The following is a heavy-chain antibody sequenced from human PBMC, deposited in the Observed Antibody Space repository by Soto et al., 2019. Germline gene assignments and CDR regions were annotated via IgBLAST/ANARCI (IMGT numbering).Heavy chain of an antibody. J-gene: IGHJ3*02. CDR1: GGSISSSNW. V-gene: IGHV4-4*02. Sequence: QVQLQESGPGLVKPSGTLSLTCAVSGGSISSSNWWSWVRQPPGKGLEWIGEIYPSGNTNYNPSLTSRVTISTDKSKNQFSLKLTSVTAADTAVFYCARASRRTEEAFEIWGQGTVVSVSS. CDR2: IYPSGNT. CDR3: ARASRRTEEAFEI. D-gene: IGHD2-21*02.